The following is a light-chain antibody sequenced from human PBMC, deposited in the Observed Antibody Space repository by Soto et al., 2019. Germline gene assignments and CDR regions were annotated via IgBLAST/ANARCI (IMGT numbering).Light chain of an antibody. J-gene: IGKJ5*01. Sequence: DIVLAQSPGTLSLSPGERATLSCRASQSVSSYLAWYQQKPGQVPSLLIYGASTRASGIPARFSGSGSGTEFTLTIGSLQSEDFAVYYCQQYSSSPSFGQGTRLEI. V-gene: IGKV3-15*01. CDR2: GAS. CDR3: QQYSSSPS. CDR1: QSVSSY.